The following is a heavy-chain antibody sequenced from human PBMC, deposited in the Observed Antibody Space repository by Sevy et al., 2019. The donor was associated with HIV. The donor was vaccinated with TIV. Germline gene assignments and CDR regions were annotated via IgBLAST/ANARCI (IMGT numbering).Heavy chain of an antibody. V-gene: IGHV4-34*01. CDR3: ARAASCSSTSCYYYYYYMDV. J-gene: IGHJ6*03. CDR2: INHSGST. D-gene: IGHD2-2*01. CDR1: GGSFSGYY. Sequence: SETLSLTCAVYGGSFSGYYWSWIRQPPGKGLEWIGEINHSGSTNYNPSLKSRVTISVDTSKNQFSLKLSSVTAADTAVYYCARAASCSSTSCYYYYYYMDVWGKGTTVTVSS.